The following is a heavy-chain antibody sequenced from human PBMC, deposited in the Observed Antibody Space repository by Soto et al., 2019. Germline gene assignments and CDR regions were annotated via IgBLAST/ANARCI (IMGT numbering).Heavy chain of an antibody. CDR3: ARERITMIVVEGAFDI. Sequence: GGSLRLSCAASGFTFSSYAMHWVRQAPGKGLEWVAVISYDGSNKYYADSVKGRFTISRDNSKNTLYLQMNSLRAEDTAVYYCARERITMIVVEGAFDIWGQGTMVTVSS. V-gene: IGHV3-30-3*01. CDR1: GFTFSSYA. D-gene: IGHD3-22*01. J-gene: IGHJ3*02. CDR2: ISYDGSNK.